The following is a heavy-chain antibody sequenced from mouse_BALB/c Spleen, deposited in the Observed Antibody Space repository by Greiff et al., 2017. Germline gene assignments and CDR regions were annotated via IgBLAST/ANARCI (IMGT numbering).Heavy chain of an antibody. CDR1: GFTFSSYA. CDR2: ISSGGSYT. V-gene: IGHV5-9-4*01. J-gene: IGHJ1*01. Sequence: EVKLMESGGGLVKPGGSLKLSCAASGFTFSSYAMSWVRQSPEKRLEWVAEISSGGSYTYYPDTVTGRFTISRDNAKNTLYLEMSSLRSEDTAMYYCARGYYGSSYWYFDGWGAGTTVTVSS. D-gene: IGHD1-1*01. CDR3: ARGYYGSSYWYFDG.